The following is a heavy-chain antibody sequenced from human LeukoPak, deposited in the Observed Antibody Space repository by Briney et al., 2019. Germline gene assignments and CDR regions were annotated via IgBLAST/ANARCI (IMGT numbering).Heavy chain of an antibody. CDR2: IYSGGST. CDR3: AREGTNHYYQNMDV. V-gene: IGHV3-66*02. CDR1: GFTVSSNY. Sequence: GGSLRHSCAASGFTVSSNYMSWVRQAPGKGLEWVSVIYSGGSTYYADSVKGRFTISRDNSKNTLYLQMNSLRAEDTAVYYCAREGTNHYYQNMDVWDKGTTVTVSS. J-gene: IGHJ6*03. D-gene: IGHD1-1*01.